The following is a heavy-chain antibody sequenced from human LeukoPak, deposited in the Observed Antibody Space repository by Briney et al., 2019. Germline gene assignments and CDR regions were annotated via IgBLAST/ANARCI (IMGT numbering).Heavy chain of an antibody. V-gene: IGHV4-59*12. D-gene: IGHD6-13*01. CDR1: GGSISTYH. CDR3: ARAYTSSCRWFDP. J-gene: IGHJ5*02. CDR2: IYYSGST. Sequence: SETLSLTCTVSGGSISTYHWSWIRQHPGKGLEWIGYIYYSGSTYYNPSLKSRVTISVDTSKNQFSLKLSSVTAADTAFYYCARAYTSSCRWFDPWGQGTLVTVSS.